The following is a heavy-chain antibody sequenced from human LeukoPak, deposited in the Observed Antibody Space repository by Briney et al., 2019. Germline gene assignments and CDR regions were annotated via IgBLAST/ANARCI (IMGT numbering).Heavy chain of an antibody. J-gene: IGHJ6*02. V-gene: IGHV1-24*01. CDR1: GYSHTELS. CDR2: FDPEDGET. Sequence: ASVKVSCTVSGYSHTELSMHWVRQAPGKGLEWMGGFDPEDGETIYAQKFRGRVTMTEDTSTATAYMEVSSLRSEDTAVYYCARSRYDYVWGSYRPRHTAPYYYYYGMDVWGQGTTVTVSS. D-gene: IGHD3-16*02. CDR3: ARSRYDYVWGSYRPRHTAPYYYYYGMDV.